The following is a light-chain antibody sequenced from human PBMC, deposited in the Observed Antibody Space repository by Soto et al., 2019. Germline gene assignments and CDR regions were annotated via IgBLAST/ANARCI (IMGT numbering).Light chain of an antibody. V-gene: IGKV3-20*01. CDR3: QQYGSSPLFT. J-gene: IGKJ3*01. Sequence: EIVLTQSPGTLSLSPGERGTLSCRASHSVSSSYLAWYQQKPGQAPRLLIYGASSRATGIPVRFSGSGSGTDFTLTISRREPEHFAVYYCQQYGSSPLFTFGPGTKVDIK. CDR1: HSVSSSY. CDR2: GAS.